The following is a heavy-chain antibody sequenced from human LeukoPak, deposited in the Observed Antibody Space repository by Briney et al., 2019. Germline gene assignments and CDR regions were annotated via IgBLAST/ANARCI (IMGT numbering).Heavy chain of an antibody. J-gene: IGHJ5*02. D-gene: IGHD3-3*01. V-gene: IGHV3-48*04. CDR3: ARDRWSGYCKYNWFDP. CDR2: ISSTSSTI. Sequence: GGSLRLSCAASGFTFSSYSMNWVRQAPGEGLEWVSYISSTSSTIYYADSVKGRFTISRDNAKNSLDLQMNSLRAEDTAVYYCARDRWSGYCKYNWFDPWGQGTLVTVSS. CDR1: GFTFSSYS.